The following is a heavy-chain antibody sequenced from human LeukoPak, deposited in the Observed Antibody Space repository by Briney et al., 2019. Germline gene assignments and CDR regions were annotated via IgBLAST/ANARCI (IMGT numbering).Heavy chain of an antibody. Sequence: GGSLRLSCAVSGFTFSAYWMSWVRQAPGKGLEWVASINQDGSNNHYLDSVKGRFTISRDNAKNSLYLQMNSLRAEDTAVYYCARDFRQEYYFDYWGQGTLVTVSS. V-gene: IGHV3-7*01. CDR3: ARDFRQEYYFDY. CDR2: INQDGSNN. CDR1: GFTFSAYW. J-gene: IGHJ4*02.